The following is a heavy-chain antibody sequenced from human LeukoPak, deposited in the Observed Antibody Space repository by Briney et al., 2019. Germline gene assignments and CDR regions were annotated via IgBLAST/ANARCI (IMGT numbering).Heavy chain of an antibody. CDR2: ISGSGGST. V-gene: IGHV3-23*01. CDR3: AKPARRYCSSTSCYYYYYMDV. Sequence: GGSLRLSCAAPGFTFSSYAMSWVRQAPGKGLEWVSAISGSGGSTYYADSVKGRFTISRDNSKNTLYLQMNSLRAEDTAVYYCAKPARRYCSSTSCYYYYYMDVWGKGTTVTVSS. J-gene: IGHJ6*03. CDR1: GFTFSSYA. D-gene: IGHD2-2*01.